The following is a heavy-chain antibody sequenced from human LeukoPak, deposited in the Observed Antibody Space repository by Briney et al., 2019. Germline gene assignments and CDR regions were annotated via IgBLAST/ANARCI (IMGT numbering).Heavy chain of an antibody. Sequence: SETLSLTCAVYGGSLSGYYWSWIRQPPGKGLEWIGEINHSGSTNYNPSLKSRVTISVDTSKNQFSLKLSSVTAADTAVYYCARGAAGTHDYWGQGTLVTVSS. CDR3: ARGAAGTHDY. J-gene: IGHJ4*02. CDR2: INHSGST. V-gene: IGHV4-34*01. CDR1: GGSLSGYY. D-gene: IGHD6-19*01.